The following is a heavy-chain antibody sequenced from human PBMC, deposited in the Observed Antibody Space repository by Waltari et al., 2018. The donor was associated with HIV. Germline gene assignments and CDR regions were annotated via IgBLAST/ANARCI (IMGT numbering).Heavy chain of an antibody. Sequence: VQLVESGGGSIKTGGSLRLSCAASGFSVSNHWMDWVRQGPGKGLVWVERINSDGSSRNYADAVKGRFVISRDNARNTVYLQLNSLRVEDTAMYFCARASHYIEFSTFDGDYYFDVWGRGTRVAVSS. D-gene: IGHD2-15*01. V-gene: IGHV3-74*01. CDR1: GFSVSNHW. J-gene: IGHJ4*02. CDR3: ARASHYIEFSTFDGDYYFDV. CDR2: INSDGSSR.